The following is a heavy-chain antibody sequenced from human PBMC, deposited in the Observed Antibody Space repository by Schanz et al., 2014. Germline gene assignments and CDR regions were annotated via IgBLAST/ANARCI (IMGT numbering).Heavy chain of an antibody. D-gene: IGHD2-8*02. V-gene: IGHV3-48*04. Sequence: EVQLVQSGGGLVQPGGSLRLSCAASGFAFSSYGMNWLRQAPGKGLEWVSYIGNGGVTIYYADSVKGRFTISRDNSKNSLYLQMSSLRAEDTAVYYCAKSLESCPGGRCSRGYFDYWGQGTLVIVSS. CDR1: GFAFSSYG. CDR2: IGNGGVTI. J-gene: IGHJ4*02. CDR3: AKSLESCPGGRCSRGYFDY.